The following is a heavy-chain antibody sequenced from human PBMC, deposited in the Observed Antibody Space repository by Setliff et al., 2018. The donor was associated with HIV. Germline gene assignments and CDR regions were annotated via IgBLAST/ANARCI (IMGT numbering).Heavy chain of an antibody. J-gene: IGHJ1*01. CDR1: GFTFSSYS. Sequence: GGSLRLSCAASGFTFSSYSMTWVRQAPGKGLEWVSGISGGGGSTYYADSVKGRFTISRDNFKNTLYLQRNSLRAEDTAVYYCASLTITMIDRWFHHWGQGTLVTVSS. V-gene: IGHV3-23*01. D-gene: IGHD3-22*01. CDR3: ASLTITMIDRWFHH. CDR2: ISGGGGST.